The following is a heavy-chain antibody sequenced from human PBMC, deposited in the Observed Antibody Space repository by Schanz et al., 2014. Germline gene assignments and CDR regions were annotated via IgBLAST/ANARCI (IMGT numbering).Heavy chain of an antibody. Sequence: QVQLVQSGAEVKKPGASVKVSCKASGYTTFTDYYIHWVRQAPGQGLEWMGWINPNSGDTTYAQKFQGWVTMTRDTSISTAYMELSRLKSDDTAVYYCARAFGGYDPAGALDYWGQGTLVTVSS. V-gene: IGHV1-2*04. D-gene: IGHD5-12*01. CDR3: ARAFGGYDPAGALDY. J-gene: IGHJ4*02. CDR1: GYTTFTDYY. CDR2: INPNSGDT.